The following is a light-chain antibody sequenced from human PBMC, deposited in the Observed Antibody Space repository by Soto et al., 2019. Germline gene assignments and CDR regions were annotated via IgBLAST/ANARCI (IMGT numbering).Light chain of an antibody. J-gene: IGLJ2*01. CDR3: TSYASSSTPVV. CDR2: DVT. CDR1: SSDIGGYKY. V-gene: IGLV2-14*03. Sequence: QSALTQPASVSGSPGQSITISCTGTSSDIGGYKYVSWYQHHPGTAPKLMIYDVTNRPSGVSNRFSGSKSGNTASLTISGLQAEDDGDYYCTSYASSSTPVVFGGGTKLTVL.